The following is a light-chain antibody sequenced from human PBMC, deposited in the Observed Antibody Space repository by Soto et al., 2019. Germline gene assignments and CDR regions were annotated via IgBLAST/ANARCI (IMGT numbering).Light chain of an antibody. CDR3: QQYNSYSGT. V-gene: IGKV1-5*01. CDR2: DAS. J-gene: IGKJ1*01. CDR1: QSVNSL. Sequence: DVQMTQSPSTLSASVGDRVTITCRASQSVNSLLAWYQQKPGKAPKVLIYDASSLESGVPSRFSGSGSGTEFTLTISSLQPDDFATYYCQQYNSYSGTFGQGTKVEIK.